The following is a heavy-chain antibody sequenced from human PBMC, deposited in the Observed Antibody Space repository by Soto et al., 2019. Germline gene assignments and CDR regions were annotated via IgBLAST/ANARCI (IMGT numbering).Heavy chain of an antibody. J-gene: IGHJ4*02. Sequence: QVQLVESGGGVVQPGRSLRLSCAASGFTFSSYGMHWVRQAPGKGLEWVAVIWYDGSNKYYADSVKGRFTISRDNSKNTLYLQMNSLRAEDTAVYYCARDVEVVGGDYWGQGTLVTVSS. CDR1: GFTFSSYG. V-gene: IGHV3-33*01. CDR2: IWYDGSNK. D-gene: IGHD3-22*01. CDR3: ARDVEVVGGDY.